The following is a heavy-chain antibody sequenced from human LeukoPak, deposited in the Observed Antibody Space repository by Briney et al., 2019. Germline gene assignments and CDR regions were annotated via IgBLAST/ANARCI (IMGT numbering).Heavy chain of an antibody. J-gene: IGHJ4*02. V-gene: IGHV4-39*07. Sequence: SETLSLTCTVSGGSISSSSYYWGWIRQPPGKGLEWIGSIYYSGSTYYNPSLKSRVTISVDTSKNQFSPKLSSVTAADTAVYYCARDLWGSPTYWGQGTLVTVSS. CDR1: GGSISSSSYY. D-gene: IGHD3-16*01. CDR2: IYYSGST. CDR3: ARDLWGSPTY.